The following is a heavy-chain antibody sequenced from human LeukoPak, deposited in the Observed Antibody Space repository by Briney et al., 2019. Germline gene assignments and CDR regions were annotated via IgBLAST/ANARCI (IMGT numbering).Heavy chain of an antibody. CDR1: GGSISSYY. Sequence: KPSETLSLTCTVSGGSISSYYWSWIRQPPGKGLEWIGYIYYTGSTNYNPSLKSRVTISVDTSKNQLSLKLRSVTAADTAVYYCARQDSGTYLNPLDIWGQGTVVTVSS. D-gene: IGHD1-26*01. V-gene: IGHV4-59*08. CDR2: IYYTGST. J-gene: IGHJ3*02. CDR3: ARQDSGTYLNPLDI.